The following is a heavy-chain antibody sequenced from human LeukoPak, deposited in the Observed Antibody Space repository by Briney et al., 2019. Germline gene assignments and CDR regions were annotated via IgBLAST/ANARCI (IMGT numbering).Heavy chain of an antibody. CDR1: GLTFSFST. Sequence: GGSLRLSCAASGLTFSFSTINWVRQAPGKGLEWVSSISDGGSEIYYADSVKGRFAVSRDDAKNSLSLQMNSLRVEDTAIYYCAKGKSGSYYYYMDVWGKGTTVTVSS. D-gene: IGHD1-14*01. V-gene: IGHV3-21*04. CDR2: ISDGGSEI. CDR3: AKGKSGSYYYYMDV. J-gene: IGHJ6*03.